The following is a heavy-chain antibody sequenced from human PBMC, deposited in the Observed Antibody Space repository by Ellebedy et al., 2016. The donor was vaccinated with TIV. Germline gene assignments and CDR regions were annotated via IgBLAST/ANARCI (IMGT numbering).Heavy chain of an antibody. CDR1: GFAFSDYL. D-gene: IGHD3-16*01. J-gene: IGHJ4*02. CDR2: LSANGFDI. V-gene: IGHV3-23*01. CDR3: ARRVLEDDGRGGMDF. Sequence: GESLKISXATSGFAFSDYLFYWVRQAPGKGLEWASSLSANGFDIAYADSVKGRFTIFRDNSKNTLYLQMNSLRAEDTAIYYCARRVLEDDGRGGMDFWGQGTLVTVSS.